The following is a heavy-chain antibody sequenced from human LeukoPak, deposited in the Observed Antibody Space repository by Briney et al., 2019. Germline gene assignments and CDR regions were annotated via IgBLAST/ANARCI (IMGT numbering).Heavy chain of an antibody. Sequence: GGSLRLSCAASGFTFSSYSMNWVRQAPGKGLEWVSSISTSSSYIYYADSVQGRFTISRDNAKNSLYLQMNSLRAEDTAVYYCARGVPTGIDYFDYWGQGTLVTVSS. CDR1: GFTFSSYS. D-gene: IGHD1-1*01. V-gene: IGHV3-21*01. CDR3: ARGVPTGIDYFDY. J-gene: IGHJ4*02. CDR2: ISTSSSYI.